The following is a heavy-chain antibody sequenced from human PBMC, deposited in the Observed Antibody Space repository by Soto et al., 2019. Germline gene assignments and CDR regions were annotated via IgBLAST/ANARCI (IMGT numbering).Heavy chain of an antibody. D-gene: IGHD2-2*02. Sequence: EVQLVESGGGVVRPGGSLRLSCAASGFTFDDYGMSWVRQAPGKGLEWVSGINWNGGSTGYADSVKGRFTISRDNAKISLYLQMNSLRAEDTAVDHCARVQGPAAIHYYYYLDVWVKGTTVTVSS. CDR1: GFTFDDYG. V-gene: IGHV3-20*01. J-gene: IGHJ6*03. CDR3: ARVQGPAAIHYYYYLDV. CDR2: INWNGGST.